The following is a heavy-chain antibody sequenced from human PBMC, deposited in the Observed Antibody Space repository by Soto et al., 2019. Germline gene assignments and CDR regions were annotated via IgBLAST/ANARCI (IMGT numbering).Heavy chain of an antibody. D-gene: IGHD6-19*01. CDR2: INPSGGST. J-gene: IGHJ3*02. CDR3: AKDRAVAGRSGAFDI. V-gene: IGHV1-46*01. Sequence: TSVKVSCKASGDTVTSYYIHWVRQAPGLGLEWMGIINPSGGSTGYAQKFQGRVTMTRDTSTSTVFMELTSLRSEDTAVYYCAKDRAVAGRSGAFDIWGQGTMVTVSS. CDR1: GDTVTSYY.